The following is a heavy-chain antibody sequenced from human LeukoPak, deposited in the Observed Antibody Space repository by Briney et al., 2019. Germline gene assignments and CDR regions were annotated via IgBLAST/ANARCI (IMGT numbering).Heavy chain of an antibody. CDR1: GDSVSSSSAV. J-gene: IGHJ4*02. CDR3: AGTTDYSSFLAF. CDR2: TYYRSKWHN. Sequence: SQTLSLTCAVSGDSVSSSSAVWNWIRQSPSRGLEWLGRTYYRSKWHNEYAESVKSRISITSDASKNQFSLQLNSVTPEDTAEYYCAGTTDYSSFLAFWGQGTLVTVSS. V-gene: IGHV6-1*01. D-gene: IGHD4-11*01.